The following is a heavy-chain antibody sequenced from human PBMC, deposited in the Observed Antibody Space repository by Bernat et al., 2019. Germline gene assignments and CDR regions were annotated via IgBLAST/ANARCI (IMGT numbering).Heavy chain of an antibody. CDR2: IETDGSRT. J-gene: IGHJ2*01. V-gene: IGHV3-48*03. D-gene: IGHD2/OR15-2a*01. CDR1: GFAFSNYE. CDR3: AGWFRASTTSLWYFDL. Sequence: EVQLVESGGGLVQPGGSLRLSCAASGFAFSNYEMNWVRQAPGKGQEWLSYIETDGSRTYYAGLVKGRFTISRDNAKDLLYLHMNSLRAEDTAVYYCAGWFRASTTSLWYFDLWGRGTLVAVSS.